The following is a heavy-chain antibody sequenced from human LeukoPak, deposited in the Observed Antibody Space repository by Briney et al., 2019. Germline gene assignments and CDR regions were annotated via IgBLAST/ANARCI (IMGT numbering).Heavy chain of an antibody. Sequence: SETLSLTCTVSGGSISSGDYYWSWIRQPPGKGLEWIGYIYYSGSTNYNPSLKSRVTISVDTSKNQFSLKLSSVTAADTAVYYCARGGGKISRPPYYYYMDVWGKGTTVTVSS. J-gene: IGHJ6*03. CDR2: IYYSGST. CDR3: ARGGGKISRPPYYYYMDV. CDR1: GGSISSGDYY. V-gene: IGHV4-61*08. D-gene: IGHD4-23*01.